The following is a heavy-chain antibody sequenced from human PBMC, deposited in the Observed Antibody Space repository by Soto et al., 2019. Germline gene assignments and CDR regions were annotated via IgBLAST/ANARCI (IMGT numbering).Heavy chain of an antibody. V-gene: IGHV4-4*08. D-gene: IGHD4-4*01. Sequence: SETLSLTCTVSGGSITSYYWSWIRQPPGKGLEYIGYFYNPGTTNYSPSLKSRITINPDTSKNQLSLQLNSVTPEDTAVYYCARVRRSIQYGNYYYYYMDVWGKGTTVTVSS. CDR2: FYNPGTT. J-gene: IGHJ6*03. CDR1: GGSITSYY. CDR3: ARVRRSIQYGNYYYYYMDV.